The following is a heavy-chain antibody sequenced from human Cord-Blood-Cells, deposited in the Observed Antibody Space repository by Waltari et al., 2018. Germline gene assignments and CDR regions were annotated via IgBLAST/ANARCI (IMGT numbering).Heavy chain of an antibody. J-gene: IGHJ4*02. D-gene: IGHD1-26*01. V-gene: IGHV4-34*01. Sequence: QVQLQQWGAGLLKPSETLSLTCAVYGGSFSGYYWSWIRQPPGKGLEWIGEINHSGSTNHNPSLKSRVTISVDTSKNQFSLKLSSVTAADTAVYYCARGFPCDSGSYYDYWGQGTLVTVSS. CDR1: GGSFSGYY. CDR3: ARGFPCDSGSYYDY. CDR2: INHSGST.